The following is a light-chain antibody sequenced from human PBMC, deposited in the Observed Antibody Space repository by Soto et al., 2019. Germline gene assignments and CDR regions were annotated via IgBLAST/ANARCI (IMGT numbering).Light chain of an antibody. CDR3: QTWGTGIQDVV. Sequence: QSVLTQSPSASASLGASVKLTCTLSNGHSSYAIAWHQQQPEKGPRYLMKLNSDGSHSKGDGIPDRFSGSSSGTERYLTISSLQSEDEADYYCQTWGTGIQDVVFGGGTQLTVL. CDR2: LNSDGSH. J-gene: IGLJ2*01. V-gene: IGLV4-69*01. CDR1: NGHSSYA.